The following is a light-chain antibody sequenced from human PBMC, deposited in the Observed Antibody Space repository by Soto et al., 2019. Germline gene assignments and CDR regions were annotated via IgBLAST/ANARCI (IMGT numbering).Light chain of an antibody. CDR1: QSVTTN. Sequence: EIVMTQSPGTLSLSPGERATLSCRASQSVTTNLARYQQKPGQAPRLLIYGTSTRATDIPARFSGSGSGTEFTLTISSLQSEDSAVYYCHQYNFWPTFGQGTKV. CDR3: HQYNFWPT. V-gene: IGKV3-15*01. J-gene: IGKJ1*01. CDR2: GTS.